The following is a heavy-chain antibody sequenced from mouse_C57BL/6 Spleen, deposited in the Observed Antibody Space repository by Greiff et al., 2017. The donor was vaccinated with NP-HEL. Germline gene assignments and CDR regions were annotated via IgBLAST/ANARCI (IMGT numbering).Heavy chain of an antibody. Sequence: EVKLMESGPGLVKPSQSLSLTCSVTGYSITSGYYWNWIRQFPGNKLEWMGYISYDGSNNYNPSLKNRISITRDTSKNQFFLKLNSVTTEDTATYYCARLGDYSYFDYWGQGTTLTVSS. CDR3: ARLGDYSYFDY. CDR1: GYSITSGYY. V-gene: IGHV3-6*01. D-gene: IGHD2-4*01. CDR2: ISYDGSN. J-gene: IGHJ2*01.